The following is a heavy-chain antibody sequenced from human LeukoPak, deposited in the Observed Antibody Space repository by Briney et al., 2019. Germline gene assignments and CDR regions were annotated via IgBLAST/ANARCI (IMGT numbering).Heavy chain of an antibody. V-gene: IGHV3-64*02. CDR3: AKVPAGTGDWFDP. J-gene: IGHJ5*02. CDR2: IISDGGIT. D-gene: IGHD6-13*01. CDR1: GFTFSLFA. Sequence: GGSLRLSCAASGFTFSLFAMHWVRQAPGKGLEYVSGIISDGGITFYADSVKGRFTISRDNSKNTLYLQMNSLRAEDTAVYYCAKVPAGTGDWFDPWGQGTLVTVSS.